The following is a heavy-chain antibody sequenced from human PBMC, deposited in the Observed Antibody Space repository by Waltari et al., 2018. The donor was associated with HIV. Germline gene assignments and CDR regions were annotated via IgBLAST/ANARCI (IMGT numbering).Heavy chain of an antibody. J-gene: IGHJ4*02. CDR3: ARDADGLDY. Sequence: QVQLQESGPGLVKPAETLSLTCTVSGDSINTYSWSWIRQPPGKGLEWIGHIYYSGSTKYNPSLTSRVRISVDTSKKQISLKVKSVTTADTAMYYWARDADGLDYWGQGTLVTVSS. V-gene: IGHV4-59*01. CDR1: GDSINTYS. CDR2: IYYSGST.